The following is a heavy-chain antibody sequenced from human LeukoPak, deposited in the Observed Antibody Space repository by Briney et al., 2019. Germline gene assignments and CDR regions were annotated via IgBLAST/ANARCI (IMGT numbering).Heavy chain of an antibody. D-gene: IGHD6-13*01. Sequence: ASVKVSCKASGYTFTDYYMHWVRQAPGQGLEWMGWINPNNGGRIYAQKFQGRVAMTRDTSISTAYMELSRLRSDDTAVYYCAREATYSSSWYKKGWFDPWGQGTLVTVSS. CDR2: INPNNGGR. J-gene: IGHJ5*02. CDR3: AREATYSSSWYKKGWFDP. V-gene: IGHV1-2*02. CDR1: GYTFTDYY.